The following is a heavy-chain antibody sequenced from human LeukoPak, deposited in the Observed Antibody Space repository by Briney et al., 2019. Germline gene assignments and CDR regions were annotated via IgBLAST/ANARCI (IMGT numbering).Heavy chain of an antibody. Sequence: GASVKVSCKASGYTFTSYDINWVAQATGQGLEWMGWMNPNSGSTGYAQKFQGRVTITRNTSISTAYMELSGLRSEDTAVYYCARGRSTGYPYYFEYWGQGTLVTVSS. J-gene: IGHJ4*02. V-gene: IGHV1-8*03. CDR3: ARGRSTGYPYYFEY. D-gene: IGHD5-12*01. CDR2: MNPNSGST. CDR1: GYTFTSYD.